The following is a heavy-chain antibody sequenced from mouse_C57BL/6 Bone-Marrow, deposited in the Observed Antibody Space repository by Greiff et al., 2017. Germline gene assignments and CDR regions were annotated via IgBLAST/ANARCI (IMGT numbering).Heavy chain of an antibody. Sequence: EVQLQQSGPELVKPGASVKISCKASGYTFTDYYMNWVKQSHGKSLEWIGEIHPNNGGTSYNQKFKGKATLTVDKSSSTAYMELRSLTSEDTAVYDCANPAGCAYWGQGTLVTVSA. J-gene: IGHJ3*01. CDR2: IHPNNGGT. V-gene: IGHV1-26*01. CDR3: ANPAGCAY. CDR1: GYTFTDYY.